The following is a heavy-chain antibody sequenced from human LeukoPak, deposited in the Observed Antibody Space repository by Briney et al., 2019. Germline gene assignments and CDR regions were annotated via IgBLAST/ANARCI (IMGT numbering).Heavy chain of an antibody. CDR3: AREVKVGARAFDI. CDR1: GGSISSSDW. J-gene: IGHJ3*02. D-gene: IGHD1-26*01. V-gene: IGHV4-4*02. CDR2: IYHSGST. Sequence: PSGTLSLTCAVSGGSISSSDWWSWVRQPPGKGLEWIGEIYHSGSTSYNPSLKSRVTISVDKSKNQFSLNLSSVTAADTAVYYCAREVKVGARAFDIWGQGTMVTVSS.